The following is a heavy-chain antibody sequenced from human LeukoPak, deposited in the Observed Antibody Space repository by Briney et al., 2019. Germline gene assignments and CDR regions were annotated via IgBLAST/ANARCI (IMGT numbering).Heavy chain of an antibody. CDR1: GFTFSRYG. CDR3: TSPGGDGYHPDY. V-gene: IGHV3-30-3*01. CDR2: ISYDGSDK. Sequence: GGSLRLSCAASGFTFSRYGMHWVRQAPGKGLEWVAVISYDGSDKNQADSVKGRFSISRDKAKNTVYLQMNSLKAEDTAVYYCTSPGGDGYHPDYWGQGTLVTVSS. D-gene: IGHD5-24*01. J-gene: IGHJ4*02.